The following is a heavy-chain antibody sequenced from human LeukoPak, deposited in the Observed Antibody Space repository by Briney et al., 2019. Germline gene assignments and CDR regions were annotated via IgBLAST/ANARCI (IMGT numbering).Heavy chain of an antibody. CDR1: GGSFSGYY. Sequence: PSETLSLTCAVYGGSFSGYYWSWIRQPPGKGLEWIGEINHSGSTNYNPSLKSRVTISVDTSKNQFSLKLSSVTAADTAVYYCARALIRAYYYDSSGNLDYWGQGTLVTVSS. D-gene: IGHD3-22*01. V-gene: IGHV4-34*01. J-gene: IGHJ4*02. CDR2: INHSGST. CDR3: ARALIRAYYYDSSGNLDY.